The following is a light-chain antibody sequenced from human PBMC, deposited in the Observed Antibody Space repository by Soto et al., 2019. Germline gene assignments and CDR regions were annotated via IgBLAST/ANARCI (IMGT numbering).Light chain of an antibody. V-gene: IGKV1-5*03. Sequence: DLQMTQSPYTLSAHVGDIVNISCRASQSVNSWLAWYQQKPGKAPKLLIYKASTLESGVPSRFGGSGSGTEFTLTITSLQPEDFATYYCQQYNSFSWTFGQGTKVEIK. J-gene: IGKJ1*01. CDR1: QSVNSW. CDR2: KAS. CDR3: QQYNSFSWT.